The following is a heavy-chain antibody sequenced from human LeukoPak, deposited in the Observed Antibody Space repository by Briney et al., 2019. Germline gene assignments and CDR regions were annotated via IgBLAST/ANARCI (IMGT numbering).Heavy chain of an antibody. CDR3: ARDEAGGYSYGNYYYYYGMDV. D-gene: IGHD5-18*01. Sequence: ASVKVSCKVSGYTLTELSMHWVRQAPGKGLEWMGGFDPEDGETIYAQKFQGRVTITADESTSTAYMELSSLRSEDTAVYYCARDEAGGYSYGNYYYYYGMDVWGQGTTVTVSS. V-gene: IGHV1-24*01. J-gene: IGHJ6*02. CDR2: FDPEDGET. CDR1: GYTLTELS.